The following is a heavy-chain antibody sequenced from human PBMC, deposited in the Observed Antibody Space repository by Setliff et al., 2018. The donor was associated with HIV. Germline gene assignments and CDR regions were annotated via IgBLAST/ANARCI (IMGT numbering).Heavy chain of an antibody. Sequence: SETLSLTCDVSGDLIRSSYYYWAWIRQSPGRGLEWIGEINHSGSTNYNPSLKSRVTISVDTSKNQFSLKLSSVTAADTAVYYCAGRRVFGVVIPLPGMDVWGQGTTVTVSS. D-gene: IGHD3-3*01. J-gene: IGHJ6*02. CDR1: GDLIRSSYYY. CDR3: AGRRVFGVVIPLPGMDV. V-gene: IGHV4-39*07. CDR2: INHSGST.